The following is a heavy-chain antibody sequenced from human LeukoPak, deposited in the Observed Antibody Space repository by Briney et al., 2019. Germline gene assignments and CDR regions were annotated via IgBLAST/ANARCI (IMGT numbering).Heavy chain of an antibody. V-gene: IGHV3-21*01. J-gene: IGHJ5*01. CDR1: GFTFSNYG. CDR3: ARQVDTTMVFDC. Sequence: GGSLRLSCAGSGFTFSNYGMNWVRQAPGKGLEWVSFISNSGSYISYADSVKGRFTISRDNAKNSLYLQMNSLRAEDTAVYYCARQVDTTMVFDCWGQGTLVTVSS. CDR2: ISNSGSYI. D-gene: IGHD5-18*01.